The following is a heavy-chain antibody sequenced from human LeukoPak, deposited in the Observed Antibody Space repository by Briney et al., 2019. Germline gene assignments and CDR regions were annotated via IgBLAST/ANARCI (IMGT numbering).Heavy chain of an antibody. V-gene: IGHV1-24*01. CDR2: FDPEDGET. Sequence: RASVKVSCKVSGYTLTELSMHWVRQAPGKGLEWMGGFDPEDGETIYAQKFQGRVTMTEDTSTDTAYMELSSLRSEDTAVYYCARDGGRDYDFWSTNYMDVWGKGTTVTVSS. J-gene: IGHJ6*03. D-gene: IGHD3-3*01. CDR1: GYTLTELS. CDR3: ARDGGRDYDFWSTNYMDV.